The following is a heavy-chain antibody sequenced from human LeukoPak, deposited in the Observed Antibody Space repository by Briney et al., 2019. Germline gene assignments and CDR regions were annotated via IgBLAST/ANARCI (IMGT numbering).Heavy chain of an antibody. J-gene: IGHJ4*02. CDR2: IYSGGST. CDR1: GFTVSSNY. V-gene: IGHV3-53*01. Sequence: GGSLRLSCAASGFTVSSNYMSWVRQAPGKGLEWVSVIYSGGSTCYADSVKGRFTISRDNSKNTLYLQMNSLRAEDTAVYYCARSANYDFWSGYLGAFDYWGQGTLVTVSS. D-gene: IGHD3-3*01. CDR3: ARSANYDFWSGYLGAFDY.